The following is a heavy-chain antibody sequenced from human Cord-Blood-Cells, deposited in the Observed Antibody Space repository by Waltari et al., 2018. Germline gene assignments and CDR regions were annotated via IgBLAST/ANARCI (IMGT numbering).Heavy chain of an antibody. Sequence: QVQLQESGPGLVKPSETLSLTCTVSGGSISSYYWSWIRQPPGKGLEWIGYIYYSGSTHHNPSLKGRVTISVDTSKNQFSLKRSSVTAADTAVYYCARGNNVGDYYYYYGMDVWGQGTTVTVSS. V-gene: IGHV4-59*01. D-gene: IGHD4-17*01. CDR3: ARGNNVGDYYYYYGMDV. CDR2: IYYSGST. CDR1: GGSISSYY. J-gene: IGHJ6*02.